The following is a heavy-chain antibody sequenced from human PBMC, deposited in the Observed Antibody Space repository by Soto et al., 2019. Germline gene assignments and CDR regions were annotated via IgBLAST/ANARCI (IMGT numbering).Heavy chain of an antibody. D-gene: IGHD3-3*01. Sequence: TSETLSLTCAVSGGSISSGGYSWSWIRQPPGKGLEWIGYIYHSGSTYYNPSLKSRVTISVDRSKNQFSLKLSSVTAADTAVYYCQGFYDFWSGYYRAPAQSNDYWGQGTLVTVSS. CDR2: IYHSGST. J-gene: IGHJ4*02. CDR1: GGSISSGGYS. V-gene: IGHV4-30-2*01. CDR3: QGFYDFWSGYYRAPAQSNDY.